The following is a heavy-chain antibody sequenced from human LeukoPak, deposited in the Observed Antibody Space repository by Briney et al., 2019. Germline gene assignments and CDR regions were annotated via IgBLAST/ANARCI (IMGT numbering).Heavy chain of an antibody. CDR3: ARTSSQLWFGETPPNWFDP. D-gene: IGHD3-10*01. V-gene: IGHV7-4-1*02. CDR1: GYTFTSYA. CDR2: INTNTGNA. Sequence: GASVKVSCKASGYTFTSYAMNWVRQAPGHGLEWMGWINTNTGNAQYAQGFQGRFVFSLDTSVSTAYLQISSLKAEDTAVYYCARTSSQLWFGETPPNWFDPWGQGTLVTVSS. J-gene: IGHJ5*02.